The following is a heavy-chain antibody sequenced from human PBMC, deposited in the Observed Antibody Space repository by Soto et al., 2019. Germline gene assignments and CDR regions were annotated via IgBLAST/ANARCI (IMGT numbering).Heavy chain of an antibody. J-gene: IGHJ4*02. D-gene: IGHD4-17*01. Sequence: PSETLSLTCTVSGGSISSSSYYWGWIRQPPGKGLEWIGSIYYSGSTYYNPSLKSRVTISVDTSKNQFSLKLSSVTAADTAVYYCARTYGDYFAAYWGQGTLVTVSS. CDR2: IYYSGST. V-gene: IGHV4-39*01. CDR3: ARTYGDYFAAY. CDR1: GGSISSSSYY.